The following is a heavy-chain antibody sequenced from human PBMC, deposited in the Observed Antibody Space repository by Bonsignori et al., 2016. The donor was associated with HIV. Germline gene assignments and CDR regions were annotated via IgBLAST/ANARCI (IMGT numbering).Heavy chain of an antibody. J-gene: IGHJ6*03. Sequence: GESLKISCAASRFTFSSYSMNWVRQAPGKGLEWVSSISSSSSYIYYADSVKGRFTISRDNAKNSLYLQMTSLRAEDTAVYYCARSGGYCSSTSCYRPQEGYYYYMDVWGKGTTVTVSS. D-gene: IGHD2-2*02. V-gene: IGHV3-21*01. CDR2: ISSSSSYI. CDR3: ARSGGYCSSTSCYRPQEGYYYYMDV. CDR1: RFTFSSYS.